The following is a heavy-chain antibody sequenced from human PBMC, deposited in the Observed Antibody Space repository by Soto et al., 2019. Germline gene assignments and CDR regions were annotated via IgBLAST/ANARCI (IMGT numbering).Heavy chain of an antibody. CDR2: ISGSGGST. J-gene: IGHJ6*02. V-gene: IGHV3-23*01. CDR3: AKCGVTGTLFYYYGMDV. Sequence: GGSLRLSCAASGFTFSSYAMSWVRQAPGKGLEWVSAISGSGGSTYYADSVKGWFTISRDNSKNTLYLQMNSLRAEDTAVYYCAKCGVTGTLFYYYGMDVWGQGTTVTVSS. CDR1: GFTFSSYA. D-gene: IGHD1-20*01.